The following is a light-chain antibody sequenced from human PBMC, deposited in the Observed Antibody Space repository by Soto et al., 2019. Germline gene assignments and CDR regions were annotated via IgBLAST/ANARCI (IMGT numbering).Light chain of an antibody. J-gene: IGLJ1*01. CDR3: TSYAGGNNV. CDR2: EVN. V-gene: IGLV2-8*01. Sequence: QSVLTQPPSASGSPGQSVTISCTGTSSDVGGYNYVSWYQQHPGKVPKLMVYEVNKRPSGVPDRFSGSKSGNTASLTVSGLQAEDEADDYCTSYAGGNNVCGTGTKLTVL. CDR1: SSDVGGYNY.